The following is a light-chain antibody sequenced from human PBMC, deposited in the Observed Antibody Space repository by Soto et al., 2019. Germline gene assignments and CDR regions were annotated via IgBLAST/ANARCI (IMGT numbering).Light chain of an antibody. CDR3: QQSYSTPIT. CDR1: QSISFY. J-gene: IGKJ5*01. Sequence: DLEMTHSPSSLSASVGDRVTLTCRASQSISFYLNWYQQKPGNAPKVLIYAASKLQTGVPSRFSGSGSGTDFTLTINSLQPEDFATYSCQQSYSTPITLGQGTGLEIK. V-gene: IGKV1-39*01. CDR2: AAS.